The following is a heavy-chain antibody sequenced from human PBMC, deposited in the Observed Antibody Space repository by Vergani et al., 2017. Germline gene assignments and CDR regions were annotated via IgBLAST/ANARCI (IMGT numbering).Heavy chain of an antibody. Sequence: EVQLVESGGGVVQPGGSLRLSCAASGFTFDDYAMHWVRQAPGKGLEWVSLISGDGGSTYYADSVKGRFTISRDNSKNSLYLQMNSLRAEDTAVYYCARDRNGIAAAGRELYYFDYWGQGTLVTVSS. D-gene: IGHD6-13*01. CDR1: GFTFDDYA. CDR2: ISGDGGST. V-gene: IGHV3-43*02. CDR3: ARDRNGIAAAGRELYYFDY. J-gene: IGHJ4*02.